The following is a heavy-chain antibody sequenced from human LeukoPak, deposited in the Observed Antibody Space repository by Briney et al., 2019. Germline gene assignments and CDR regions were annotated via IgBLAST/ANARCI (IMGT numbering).Heavy chain of an antibody. CDR1: GGSISSTSYY. Sequence: SETLSLTCAVSGGSISSTSYYWAWIRQPPGKGLEWIGTIYYSGSTYYNPSLKSRVTLSVDTSRNQFSLRLSSVDAADTAVYYCAKAGVRYFDSSGLYAFDFWGQGTTVTASS. V-gene: IGHV4-39*01. D-gene: IGHD3-22*01. CDR3: AKAGVRYFDSSGLYAFDF. J-gene: IGHJ3*01. CDR2: IYYSGST.